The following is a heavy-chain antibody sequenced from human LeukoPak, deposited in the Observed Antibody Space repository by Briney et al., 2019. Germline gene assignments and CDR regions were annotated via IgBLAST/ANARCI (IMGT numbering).Heavy chain of an antibody. CDR2: INPNSGGT. V-gene: IGHV1-2*06. CDR1: GYTFTGYY. Sequence: GASVKVSCKASGYTFTGYYMHWVRQAPGQGLEWMGRINPNSGGTNYAQKFQGRVTMTRDTFISTAYMELSRLRSDDTAVYYCAREWRYYDSSGSFDYWGQGTLVTVSS. J-gene: IGHJ4*02. D-gene: IGHD3-22*01. CDR3: AREWRYYDSSGSFDY.